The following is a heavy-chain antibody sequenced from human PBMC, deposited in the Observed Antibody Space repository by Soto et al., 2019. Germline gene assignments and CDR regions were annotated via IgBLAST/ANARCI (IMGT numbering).Heavy chain of an antibody. V-gene: IGHV3-30*18. CDR2: ISYDGSNK. J-gene: IGHJ4*02. CDR3: AKDYTAYTYSFDY. Sequence: QVQLVESGGGVVQPGRSLRLSCAASGFTFSTYGMHWVRQAPGKGLEWVAFISYDGSNKYYADSVKGRFTISRDNSKNTLYLQMNSLRAEDTAVYYCAKDYTAYTYSFDYWGQGTLVTVSS. D-gene: IGHD3-16*01. CDR1: GFTFSTYG.